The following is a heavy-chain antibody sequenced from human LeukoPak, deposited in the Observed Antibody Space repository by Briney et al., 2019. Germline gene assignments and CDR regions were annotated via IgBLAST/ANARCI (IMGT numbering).Heavy chain of an antibody. D-gene: IGHD3-3*01. J-gene: IGHJ6*03. V-gene: IGHV3-30*01. Sequence: GRSLRLSCAASGFTFSSYAMHWVRQAPGKGLEWVAVISYDGSNKYYADSVKGRFTISRDNSKNTLYLQMNSLRAEDTAVYYCARGGIDTIFGVVMNYYYMDVWGKGTTVTVSS. CDR1: GFTFSSYA. CDR2: ISYDGSNK. CDR3: ARGGIDTIFGVVMNYYYMDV.